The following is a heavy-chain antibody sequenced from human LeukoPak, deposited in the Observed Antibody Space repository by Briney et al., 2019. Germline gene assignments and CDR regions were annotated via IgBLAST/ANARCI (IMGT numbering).Heavy chain of an antibody. V-gene: IGHV3-66*01. CDR3: ARGAKSVDY. CDR1: GFTLSNNY. Sequence: GGSLRLSCAASGFTLSNNYMTWVRQPPGKGLEWVSVIYSGGTTYYADSVKGRFTISRDNSKNTLYLQMNSLRAEDTAVYYCARGAKSVDYWGQGWLVTVSS. J-gene: IGHJ4*02. CDR2: IYSGGTT.